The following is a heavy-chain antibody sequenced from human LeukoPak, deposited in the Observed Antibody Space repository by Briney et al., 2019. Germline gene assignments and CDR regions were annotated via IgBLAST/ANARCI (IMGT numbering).Heavy chain of an antibody. CDR2: IVVGSGNT. CDR1: GFTFTSSA. D-gene: IGHD1-26*01. Sequence: GTSVKVSCKASGFTFTSSAMQWVRQARGQRLEWIGWIVVGSGNTNYAQKFQERVTITRDTSASTAYMELSSLRSEDTAVYYCALVGATTLAGDYWGQGTLVTVSS. J-gene: IGHJ4*02. CDR3: ALVGATTLAGDY. V-gene: IGHV1-58*02.